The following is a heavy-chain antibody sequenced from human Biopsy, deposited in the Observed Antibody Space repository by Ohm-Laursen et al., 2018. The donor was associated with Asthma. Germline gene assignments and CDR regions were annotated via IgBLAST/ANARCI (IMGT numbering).Heavy chain of an antibody. CDR2: ISFDGSNK. D-gene: IGHD3-3*02. Sequence: SLRLSCAAPGFTFSNYGMHWVRQAPGKGLDWVAVISFDGSNKNYTDSVKGRFTISRDNSRNTLYLQMNSLRAEDTAVYYCARTFHFWSPYHAEHYQLWGQGTLVTVSS. J-gene: IGHJ1*01. CDR1: GFTFSNYG. CDR3: ARTFHFWSPYHAEHYQL. V-gene: IGHV3-30*03.